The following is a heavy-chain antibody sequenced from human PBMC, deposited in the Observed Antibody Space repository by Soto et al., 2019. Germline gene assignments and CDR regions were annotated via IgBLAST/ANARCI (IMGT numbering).Heavy chain of an antibody. CDR1: GGSISSGGYS. V-gene: IGHV4-30-2*01. J-gene: IGHJ5*02. Sequence: SETLSLTCAVSGGSISSGGYSWSWIRQPPGKGLEWIGYIYHSGSTYYNPSLKSRVTISVDRSKNQFSLKLSSVTAADTAVYYCARGYYYDSSGYLGTYNWFDPWGQGTLVTVSS. D-gene: IGHD3-22*01. CDR3: ARGYYYDSSGYLGTYNWFDP. CDR2: IYHSGST.